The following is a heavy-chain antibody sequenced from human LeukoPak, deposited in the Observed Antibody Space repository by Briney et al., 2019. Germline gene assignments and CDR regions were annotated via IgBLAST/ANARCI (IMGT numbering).Heavy chain of an antibody. Sequence: ASQTLSLTCTVSGGSISSAGHYWSWIRQHPGKGLEWIGYIYYSGSTYYNPSLKSRVIMSVDTSKNQFSLRLSSVTAADTAVYYCARFPSRERYFDYWGQGTLVTVSS. CDR1: GGSISSAGHY. J-gene: IGHJ4*02. D-gene: IGHD6-13*01. CDR3: ARFPSRERYFDY. V-gene: IGHV4-31*03. CDR2: IYYSGST.